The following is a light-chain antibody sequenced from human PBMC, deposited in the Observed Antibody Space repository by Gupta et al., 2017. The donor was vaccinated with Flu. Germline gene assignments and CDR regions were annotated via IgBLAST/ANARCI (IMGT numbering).Light chain of an antibody. Sequence: KRPSGIPDRFSGCKSGTSATLDITGLQTGDEADYYCATCDDSLSAVVFGGGTKVAV. J-gene: IGLJ2*01. V-gene: IGLV1-51*01. CDR3: ATCDDSLSAVV.